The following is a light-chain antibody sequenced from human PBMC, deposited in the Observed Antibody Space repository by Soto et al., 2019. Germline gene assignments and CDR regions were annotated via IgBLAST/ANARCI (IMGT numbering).Light chain of an antibody. CDR3: SSYTTSTSFIL. J-gene: IGLJ2*01. V-gene: IGLV2-18*02. Sequence: QSALTQPPSVSGSPGQSVTISCTGTSSDVGSHNRVSWYQQPPGTAPKLMIYEVSSRPSGVSNRFSGSKSGNTASLTISGLQAEDEAYYYCSSYTTSTSFILFGGGTKLTVL. CDR1: SSDVGSHNR. CDR2: EVS.